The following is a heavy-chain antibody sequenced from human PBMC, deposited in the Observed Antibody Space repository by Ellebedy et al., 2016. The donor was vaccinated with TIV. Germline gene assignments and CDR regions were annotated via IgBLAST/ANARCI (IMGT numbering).Heavy chain of an antibody. CDR2: IYYSGST. CDR3: ARGGATIDY. V-gene: IGHV4-59*01. J-gene: IGHJ4*02. Sequence: SETLSLXXTVSGGSISSYYWSWIRQPPGKGLEWIGYIYYSGSTNYNPSLKSRVTISVDTSKNQFSLKLSSVTAADTAVYYCARGGATIDYWGQGTLVTVSS. CDR1: GGSISSYY. D-gene: IGHD5-12*01.